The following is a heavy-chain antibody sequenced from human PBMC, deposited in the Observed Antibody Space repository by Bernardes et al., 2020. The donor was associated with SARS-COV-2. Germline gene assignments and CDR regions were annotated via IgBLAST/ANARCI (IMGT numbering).Heavy chain of an antibody. CDR1: GYSFETYG. CDR2: ISLRTGNT. Sequence: ASVKVSCKAVGYSFETYGITWVRQAPGQGLEWMGWISLRTGNTKFAQRFQGRVTLSADTFTGTVYMDIRNLRSDDTATYFCAWDQPEVGPVSFNLEDYSSSNDLPELRGPLDQWGQGTLVTVSS. J-gene: IGHJ4*02. CDR3: AWDQPEVGPVSFNLEDYSSSNDLPELRGPLDQ. V-gene: IGHV1-18*04. D-gene: IGHD3-10*01.